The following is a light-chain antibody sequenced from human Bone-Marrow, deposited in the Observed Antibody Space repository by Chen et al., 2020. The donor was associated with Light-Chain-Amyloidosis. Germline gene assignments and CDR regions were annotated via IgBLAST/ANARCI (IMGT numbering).Light chain of an antibody. CDR2: KDT. J-gene: IGLJ3*02. CDR1: VLAKKY. CDR3: YSAADNDQRV. V-gene: IGLV3-27*01. Sequence: SYELTQPSSVSVSPGQTARTTCSGDVLAKKYARWFKQKPGQAPVVVIYKDTERPSGIPERFSGSSSGTTVTLTISGAQVEDEADYYCYSAADNDQRVFGGGTKLTVL.